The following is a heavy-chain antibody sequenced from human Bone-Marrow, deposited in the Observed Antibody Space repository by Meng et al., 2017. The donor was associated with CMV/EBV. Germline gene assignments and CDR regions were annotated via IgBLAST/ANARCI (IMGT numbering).Heavy chain of an antibody. V-gene: IGHV1-69*05. CDR2: IIPIFGTA. Sequence: SVKVSCKASGGTFSSYAISWVRQAPGQGLEWMGGIIPIFGTANYAQKFQGRVTITTDESTSTAYMELSSLRSEDTAVYYCASLSLSAARARNYIDYWGQGTLVTVSS. CDR1: GGTFSSYA. J-gene: IGHJ4*02. D-gene: IGHD6-6*01. CDR3: ASLSLSAARARNYIDY.